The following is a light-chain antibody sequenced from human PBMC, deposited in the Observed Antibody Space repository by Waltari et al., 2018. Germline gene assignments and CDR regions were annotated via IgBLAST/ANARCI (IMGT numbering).Light chain of an antibody. CDR2: CAS. Sequence: EIVLTQSPGTLSLFLGERVTVSCRASQSVSRSFAWYQQNPVQAPKLLIYCASSRATGVPDRFSGSGLGTDFSLTISRLEPEDFAVYYGQHYVRLPVTFGQGTKVEIK. J-gene: IGKJ1*01. CDR1: QSVSRS. V-gene: IGKV3-20*01. CDR3: QHYVRLPVT.